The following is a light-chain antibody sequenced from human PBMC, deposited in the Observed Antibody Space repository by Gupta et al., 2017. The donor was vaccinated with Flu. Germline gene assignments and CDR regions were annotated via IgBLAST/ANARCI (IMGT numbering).Light chain of an antibody. CDR2: AAS. CDR1: QGIRHD. J-gene: IGKJ4*01. CDR3: LQHNTYPRVT. V-gene: IGKV1-17*01. Sequence: DIQMTQSPSSLSAFVGDRVTISCRASQGIRHDLAWYQQKPGKAPKRLIYAASSVQSGVPSRFSGSGSGTEFTLTISSLQPEDSATYYCLQHNTYPRVTFGGGTKVEIK.